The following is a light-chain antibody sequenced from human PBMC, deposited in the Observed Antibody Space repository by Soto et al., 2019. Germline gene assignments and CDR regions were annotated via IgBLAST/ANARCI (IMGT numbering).Light chain of an antibody. Sequence: QSVLTQPPSASGSPGQSVTISCTGSSSDVGGYNYVSWYQQHPGKAPKLMIYEVIKRPSGVPDRFSGPKSGNTASLTVSGLQAEDEADYYCSSYGGSNNYVLGTGTKVTVL. V-gene: IGLV2-8*01. J-gene: IGLJ1*01. CDR2: EVI. CDR3: SSYGGSNNYV. CDR1: SSDVGGYNY.